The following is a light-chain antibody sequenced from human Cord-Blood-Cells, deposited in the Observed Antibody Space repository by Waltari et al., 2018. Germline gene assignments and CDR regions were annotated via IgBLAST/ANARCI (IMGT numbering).Light chain of an antibody. CDR3: SSYTSSSSYV. J-gene: IGLJ1*01. CDR2: EVS. V-gene: IGLV2-14*01. CDR1: SSDVGGYNN. Sequence: QSALTHPASVSGSPGQSITISCPGTSSDVGGYNNVSWYQQHPGKAPKLMIYEVSNRPSGVSNRFSGSKSGNTASLTISGLQAEDEADYYCSSYTSSSSYVFGTGTKVTVL.